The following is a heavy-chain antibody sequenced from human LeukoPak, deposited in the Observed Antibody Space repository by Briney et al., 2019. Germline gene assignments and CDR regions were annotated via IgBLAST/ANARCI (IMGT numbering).Heavy chain of an antibody. CDR3: AKDYDYSNCVLQKTY. Sequence: GGSLRLSCAASGFTFSSYAMSWVRQAPGKGLEWVSAISGSGGSTYYADSVKGRFTISRDNSKNTLYLQMDSLRAEDTAVYYCAKDYDYSNCVLQKTYWGQGTLVTVSS. J-gene: IGHJ4*02. V-gene: IGHV3-23*01. CDR2: ISGSGGST. CDR1: GFTFSSYA. D-gene: IGHD4-11*01.